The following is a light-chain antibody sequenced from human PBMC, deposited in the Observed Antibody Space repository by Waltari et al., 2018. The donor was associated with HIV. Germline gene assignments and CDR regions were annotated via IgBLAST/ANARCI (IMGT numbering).Light chain of an antibody. Sequence: IQLTQSPGSLSASLGERVTISCRSSQRVNTYLHWYRQKSGEAPRPLIFDTSTLQTGVPSRFSGSGSGTVFNLTIAALQPEDVATYFCQQSFGTWTFGQGTRVEI. V-gene: IGKV1-39*01. J-gene: IGKJ1*01. CDR1: QRVNTY. CDR3: QQSFGTWT. CDR2: DTS.